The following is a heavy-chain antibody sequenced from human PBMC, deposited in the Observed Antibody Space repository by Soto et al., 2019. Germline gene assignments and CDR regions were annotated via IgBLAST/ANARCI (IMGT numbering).Heavy chain of an antibody. CDR2: IYHSGST. V-gene: IGHV4-4*02. Sequence: SETLSLTCNVSAASLNSSNWWSWVRQPPGKGLEWIGEIYHSGSTNYNPSPKSRVSLSVDESANHFSLTLTSVTAADTTVYYCATLLGYSSGWRFDYWGQGTLVTVSS. J-gene: IGHJ4*02. CDR3: ATLLGYSSGWRFDY. CDR1: AASLNSSNW. D-gene: IGHD6-19*01.